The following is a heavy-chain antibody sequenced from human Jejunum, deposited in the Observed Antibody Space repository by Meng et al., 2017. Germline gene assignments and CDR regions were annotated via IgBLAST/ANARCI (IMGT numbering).Heavy chain of an antibody. D-gene: IGHD1-26*01. CDR3: ARSPYSGSALPFFDY. J-gene: IGHJ4*02. CDR1: GDPFSSPDYY. CDR2: IYYSGST. V-gene: IGHV4-30-4*01. Sequence: QVTLQQWGAVLLKPSETLSLISAVDGDPFSSPDYYGSWIRQPPEKGLEWIGYIYYSGSTYYNPSLKSRVSISGDTSNKQFSLKLTSVTAADTVVYYCARSPYSGSALPFFDYWGQGSLVTVSS.